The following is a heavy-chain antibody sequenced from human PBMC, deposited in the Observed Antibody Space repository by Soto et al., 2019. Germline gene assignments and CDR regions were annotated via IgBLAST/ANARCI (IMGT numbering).Heavy chain of an antibody. CDR3: ARLRVGVNWYFDL. CDR1: GFNFGDYY. D-gene: IGHD1-26*01. Sequence: QMQLVESGGDLVTPGGSLRLSCAASGFNFGDYYMSWVRQAPGKGLEWVSFVSSTGGYTKYSDSLGGRFTVSRDNGKNSLHLQLNSLRVDDTAVYYCARLRVGVNWYFDLWGRGSLVTVSS. V-gene: IGHV3-11*06. CDR2: VSSTGGYT. J-gene: IGHJ2*01.